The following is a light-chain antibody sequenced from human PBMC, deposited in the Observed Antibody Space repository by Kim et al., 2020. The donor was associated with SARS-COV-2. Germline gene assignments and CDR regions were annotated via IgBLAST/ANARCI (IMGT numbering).Light chain of an antibody. J-gene: IGKJ4*01. Sequence: SVSARLTITCRASQSPSGWLAWSQQTPGKAPKLLIYNASSLERGVPSRFRVSGSGTEFTLTFRNLQPDDFATYYCQQYKTYPLTFGGVLKVDIK. CDR2: NAS. CDR1: QSPSGW. CDR3: QQYKTYPLT. V-gene: IGKV1-5*01.